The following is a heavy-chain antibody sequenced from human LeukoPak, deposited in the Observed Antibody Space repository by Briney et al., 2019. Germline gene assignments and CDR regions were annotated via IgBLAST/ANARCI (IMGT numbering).Heavy chain of an antibody. CDR3: ARTDFWSGYNLDY. D-gene: IGHD3-3*01. CDR2: ISISTSSI. Sequence: GGSLRPSCAASGFTFSSYNMNWVRQAPGKGLEWVSYISISTSSIYYADSVKGRFTISRDNAKNSLYLQMNSLRAEDTAVYYCARTDFWSGYNLDYWGQGTLVTVSS. V-gene: IGHV3-48*01. J-gene: IGHJ4*02. CDR1: GFTFSSYN.